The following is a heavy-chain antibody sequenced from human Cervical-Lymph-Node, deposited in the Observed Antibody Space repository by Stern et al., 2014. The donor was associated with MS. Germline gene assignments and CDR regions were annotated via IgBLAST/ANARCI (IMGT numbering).Heavy chain of an antibody. D-gene: IGHD3-22*01. CDR2: LNPNSDDP. J-gene: IGHJ4*02. V-gene: IGHV1-2*06. CDR1: GYTFTAFF. CDR3: AREATRIVVGIDY. Sequence: QVQLGQSGTKMQQPGASVKVSCKASGYTFTAFFIHWVRQVPGQGLEWMGRLNPNSDDPTYAQNFQDRVPLTRDTSIGTAYLELSRLTSADTAVYYCAREATRIVVGIDYWGQGTQVTVSS.